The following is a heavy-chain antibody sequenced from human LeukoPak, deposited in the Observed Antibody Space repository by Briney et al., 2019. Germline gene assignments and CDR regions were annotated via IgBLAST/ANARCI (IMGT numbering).Heavy chain of an antibody. CDR3: ARDLGSSFDY. CDR2: IYYSGST. CDR1: GGSISSYY. V-gene: IGHV4-59*01. Sequence: SETRSLTCTVSGGSISSYYWSWIRQPPGKGLEWIGYIYYSGSTNYNPSLKSRVTISVDTSKNQFSLKLSSVTAADTAVYYCARDLGSSFDYWGQGTLVTVSS. D-gene: IGHD2/OR15-2a*01. J-gene: IGHJ4*02.